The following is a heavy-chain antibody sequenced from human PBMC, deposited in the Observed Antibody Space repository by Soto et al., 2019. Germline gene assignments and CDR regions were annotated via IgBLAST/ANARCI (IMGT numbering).Heavy chain of an antibody. CDR1: GFTFDDYN. V-gene: IGHV3-9*01. Sequence: ESGGGLVQPGRSLRLSCVASGFTFDDYNMHWVRQTPGKGLEWVSGVSWNSDITGYADSVKGRFTISRDNAKNSLYLQMNRLRAEDTAMYYCAKDPHRGYGTFDYLGQGTLVTVSS. CDR3: AKDPHRGYGTFDY. D-gene: IGHD1-1*01. CDR2: VSWNSDIT. J-gene: IGHJ4*02.